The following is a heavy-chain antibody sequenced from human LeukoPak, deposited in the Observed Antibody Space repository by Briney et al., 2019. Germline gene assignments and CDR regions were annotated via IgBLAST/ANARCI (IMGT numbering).Heavy chain of an antibody. D-gene: IGHD3-10*01. J-gene: IGHJ5*02. CDR1: GGSISSGGYS. V-gene: IGHV4-30-2*01. CDR3: ASATWGYYGSGSPLPNWFDP. Sequence: SETLSLTCAVSGGSISSGGYSWSWIRQPPGKGLEWIGYIYHSGSTYYNPSLKSRVTISVDRSKNQFSLKLSSVTAADTAVYYCASATWGYYGSGSPLPNWFDPWGQGTLVTVSS. CDR2: IYHSGST.